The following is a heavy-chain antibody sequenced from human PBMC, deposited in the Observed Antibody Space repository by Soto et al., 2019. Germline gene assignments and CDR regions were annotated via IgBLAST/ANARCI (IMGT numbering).Heavy chain of an antibody. J-gene: IGHJ6*03. V-gene: IGHV4-59*08. CDR2: IYHSGST. CDR3: ARHPGRLGQYSGYDYYYYYYMDV. Sequence: SETLSLTCTVSGGSISSNYWSWIRQPPGKGLEWIGYIYHSGSTNYNPSLKSRVTISVDTSKNQFSLKLSSVTAADTAVYYCARHPGRLGQYSGYDYYYYYYMDVWGKGTTVTVSS. CDR1: GGSISSNY. D-gene: IGHD5-12*01.